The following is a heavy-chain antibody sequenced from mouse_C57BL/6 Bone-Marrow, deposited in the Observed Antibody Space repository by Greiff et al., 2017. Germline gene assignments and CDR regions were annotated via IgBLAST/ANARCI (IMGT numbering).Heavy chain of an antibody. J-gene: IGHJ2*01. Sequence: QVQLQQPGAELVKPGASVKMSCKASGYTFTSYCITWVKQRPGQGLEWLGDIYPGSGSTNYNEKFKSKATLTVDPSSSTAYMQLSSLTSEDSAVYYCARGVLRQYYFDYWGQGTTLTVSS. CDR2: IYPGSGST. CDR3: ARGVLRQYYFDY. D-gene: IGHD1-1*01. V-gene: IGHV1-55*01. CDR1: GYTFTSYC.